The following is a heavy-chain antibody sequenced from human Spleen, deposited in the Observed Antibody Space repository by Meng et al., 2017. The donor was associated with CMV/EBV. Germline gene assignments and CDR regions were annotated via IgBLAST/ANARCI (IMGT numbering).Heavy chain of an antibody. CDR2: INSDGSST. V-gene: IGHV3-74*01. Sequence: GGSLRLSCAASGFTFSSYWMHWVRQAPGKGLVWVSRINSDGSSTSYADSVKGRFTISRDNSKNTMYLQMNRLRPEDTAVYYCGKIDYWGQGTLVTVSS. CDR3: GKIDY. J-gene: IGHJ4*02. CDR1: GFTFSSYW.